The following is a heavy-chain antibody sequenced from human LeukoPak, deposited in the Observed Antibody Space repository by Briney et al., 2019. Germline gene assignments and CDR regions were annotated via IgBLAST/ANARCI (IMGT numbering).Heavy chain of an antibody. V-gene: IGHV3-23*01. CDR1: GFTFSSYA. Sequence: GGSLRLSCAASGFTFSSYAMGWVRQAPGKGLEWVSAISGSGGSTYYADSVKGRFTISRDNSKNTLYLQMNSLRAEDTAVYYCAKVLRVAGTGPWGQGTLVTVSS. J-gene: IGHJ5*02. CDR2: ISGSGGST. CDR3: AKVLRVAGTGP. D-gene: IGHD6-19*01.